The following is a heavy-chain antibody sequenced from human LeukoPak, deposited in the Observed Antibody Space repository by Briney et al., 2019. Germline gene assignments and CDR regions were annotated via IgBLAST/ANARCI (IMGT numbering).Heavy chain of an antibody. CDR3: AKVQVGGVFDT. J-gene: IGHJ5*02. Sequence: GGSPRLSCAASGFTFSSYGMTWVRQAPGKGLEWVSAISGSGGSKYADSVKGRFTISRDNSKNTLFLQMNSLRAEDTAVYYCAKVQVGGVFDTWGQGTLVTVSS. CDR2: ISGSGGS. CDR1: GFTFSSYG. D-gene: IGHD2-8*02. V-gene: IGHV3-23*01.